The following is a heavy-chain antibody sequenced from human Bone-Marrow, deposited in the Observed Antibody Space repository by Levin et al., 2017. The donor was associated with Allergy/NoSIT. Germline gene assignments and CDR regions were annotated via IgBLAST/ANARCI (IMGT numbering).Heavy chain of an antibody. CDR2: IHETGST. J-gene: IGHJ6*03. Sequence: SQTLSLTCAVSGYSISSDYYWGWIRQPPGKGLEWIGNIHETGSTKYNPSLKSRVTISVDTSKNQFSMQLNSVTAADTAVYFCAREYYMDVWGKGTTVTVSS. CDR3: AREYYMDV. CDR1: GYSISSDYY. V-gene: IGHV4-38-2*02.